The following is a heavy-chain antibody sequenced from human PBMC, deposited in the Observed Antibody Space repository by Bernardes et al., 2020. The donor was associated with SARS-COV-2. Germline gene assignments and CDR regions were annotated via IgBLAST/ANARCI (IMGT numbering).Heavy chain of an antibody. J-gene: IGHJ6*02. Sequence: VETLFLSCAASELSFRNFAMTWVRQAPGPGLEWVSTISISGVDTYYADSVKGRFTISRDNYKEMLYLEMNSLRADDTAEYYCVKDPLRYTGWFGMDVWGQGTTVTVS. CDR1: ELSFRNFA. CDR2: ISISGVDT. V-gene: IGHV3-23*01. D-gene: IGHD5-12*01. CDR3: VKDPLRYTGWFGMDV.